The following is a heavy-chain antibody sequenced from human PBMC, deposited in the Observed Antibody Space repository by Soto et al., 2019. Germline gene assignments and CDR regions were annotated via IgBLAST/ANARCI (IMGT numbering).Heavy chain of an antibody. D-gene: IGHD5-12*01. V-gene: IGHV1-2*02. CDR3: ARGGHEAMISHYYYAFDF. CDR1: GYTFTGYC. CDR2: ISPNNGNT. J-gene: IGHJ6*02. Sequence: ASVKVSCKASGYTFTGYCMRWVRQAPGQGLEWMGWISPNNGNTNYAQKLQGRVTMTRDTSISTAYMELSRLRSDDTAVYYCARGGHEAMISHYYYAFDFSGQGTSVTVYS.